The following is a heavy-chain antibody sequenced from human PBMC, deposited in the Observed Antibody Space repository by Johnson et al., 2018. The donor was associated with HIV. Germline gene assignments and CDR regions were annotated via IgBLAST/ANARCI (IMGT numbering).Heavy chain of an antibody. CDR3: ARDMGGVGKEARAFDI. CDR2: ISYDGSNK. CDR1: GFTFSSYA. Sequence: QVQLVESGGGVVQPGRSLRLSCAASGFTFSSYAMHWVRQAPGKGLEWVAVISYDGSNKYYADSVKGRFTISRDNSKNTLYLQMNSLRAEDAAGDYCARDMGGVGKEARAFDIWGQGTMVTVSS. V-gene: IGHV3-30*04. J-gene: IGHJ3*02. D-gene: IGHD1-26*01.